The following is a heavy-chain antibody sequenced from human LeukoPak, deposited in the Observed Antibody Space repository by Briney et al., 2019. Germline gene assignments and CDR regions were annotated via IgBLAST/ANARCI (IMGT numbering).Heavy chain of an antibody. V-gene: IGHV4-34*01. CDR1: GGSFRVYY. CDR2: LHHRGST. Sequence: WESLCLTCAVYGGSFRVYYWSWIRDPPGKGLEWIGELHHRGSTNYNPSLKSRVAISVDTAKNQFSLRLTSVTAADTADYYCARVSGITGTPIFDYWGQGTMVTVSS. CDR3: ARVSGITGTPIFDY. J-gene: IGHJ4*02. D-gene: IGHD1-20*01.